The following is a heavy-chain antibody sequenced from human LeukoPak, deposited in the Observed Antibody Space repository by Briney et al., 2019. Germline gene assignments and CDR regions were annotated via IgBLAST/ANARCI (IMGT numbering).Heavy chain of an antibody. Sequence: GGSLRLSCAASGSTFSSYRMNWVRQAPGKGLEWVSYISSGSSPIYYADSVKGRFTISRDNARNSLYLQMNSLRDEDTAVYYCARAASGWNYLDYWGQGTLVTVSS. V-gene: IGHV3-48*02. D-gene: IGHD6-19*01. J-gene: IGHJ4*02. CDR1: GSTFSSYR. CDR3: ARAASGWNYLDY. CDR2: ISSGSSPI.